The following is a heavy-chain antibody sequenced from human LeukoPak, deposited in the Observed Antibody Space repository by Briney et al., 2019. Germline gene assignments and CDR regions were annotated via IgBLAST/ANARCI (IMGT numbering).Heavy chain of an antibody. J-gene: IGHJ6*03. D-gene: IGHD4-11*01. V-gene: IGHV1-69*13. CDR2: IIPIFGTA. Sequence: GASVKVSCKASGGTFSSYAISWVRQAPGQGLEWMGGIIPIFGTANYAQKFQGRVTITADESTSTAYMELSSLRSEDTAVYYCARRGGAYSNYVLRFRYFYYMDVWGKGTTVTVSS. CDR1: GGTFSSYA. CDR3: ARRGGAYSNYVLRFRYFYYMDV.